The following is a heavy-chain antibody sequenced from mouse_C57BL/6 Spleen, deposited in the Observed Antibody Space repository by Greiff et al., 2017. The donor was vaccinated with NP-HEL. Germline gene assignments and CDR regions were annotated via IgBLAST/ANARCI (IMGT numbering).Heavy chain of an antibody. CDR2: IDPSDSYT. J-gene: IGHJ2*01. CDR1: GYTFTSYW. V-gene: IGHV1-69*01. CDR3: ARRTISPYYFDY. Sequence: QVHVKQPGAELVMPGASVKLSCKASGYTFTSYWMHWVKQRPGQGLEWIGEIDPSDSYTNYNQKFKGKSTLTVDKSSSTAYMQLSSLTSEDSAVYYCARRTISPYYFDYWGQGTTLTVSS. D-gene: IGHD1-1*01.